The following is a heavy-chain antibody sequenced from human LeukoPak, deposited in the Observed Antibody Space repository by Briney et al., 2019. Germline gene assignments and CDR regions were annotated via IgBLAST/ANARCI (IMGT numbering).Heavy chain of an antibody. CDR1: GFTFSSYS. CDR3: ARDPPSYYDILTGYYPY. J-gene: IGHJ4*02. D-gene: IGHD3-9*01. CDR2: ISSSSSYI. V-gene: IGHV3-21*01. Sequence: GGSLRLSCAASGFTFSSYSMNWVRQAPGKGLGWVSSISSSSSYIYYADSVKGRFTISRDNAKNSLYLQMNSLRAEETAVYYCARDPPSYYDILTGYYPYWGQGTLVTVSS.